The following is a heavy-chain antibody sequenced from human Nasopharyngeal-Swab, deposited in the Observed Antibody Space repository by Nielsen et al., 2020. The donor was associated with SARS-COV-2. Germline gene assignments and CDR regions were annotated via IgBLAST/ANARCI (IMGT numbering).Heavy chain of an antibody. CDR2: INSDGSST. CDR3: ASASKTGAAAGLHPFGN. D-gene: IGHD6-13*01. V-gene: IGHV3-74*01. J-gene: IGHJ4*02. CDR1: GFTFSSYW. Sequence: GESLKISCAASGFTFSSYWMHWVRQAPGKGLVWVSRINSDGSSTSYADSVKGRITISRDNAQNSLSLQMNSLREEDTAIYYCASASKTGAAAGLHPFGNWGQGTLVTVSS.